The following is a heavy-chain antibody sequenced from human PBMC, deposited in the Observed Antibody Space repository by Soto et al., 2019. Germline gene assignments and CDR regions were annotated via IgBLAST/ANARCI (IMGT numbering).Heavy chain of an antibody. CDR2: INPSGGST. V-gene: IGHV1-46*01. CDR3: ARDVAYCGGDCYSRGFFDY. D-gene: IGHD2-21*02. J-gene: IGHJ4*02. Sequence: GASVKVSCKASGYTFTSYYMHWVRQAPGQGLEWMGIINPSGGSTSYAQKFQGRVTMTRDTSTSTVYMELSSLRSEDTAVYYCARDVAYCGGDCYSRGFFDYWGQGTLVTVSS. CDR1: GYTFTSYY.